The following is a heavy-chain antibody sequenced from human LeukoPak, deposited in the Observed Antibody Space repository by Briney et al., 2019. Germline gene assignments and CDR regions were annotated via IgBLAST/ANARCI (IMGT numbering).Heavy chain of an antibody. D-gene: IGHD3-10*01. Sequence: GASVTVSCKSSGYTFTSYDINWVREANGQGLEWMGWMNTNSGNTGSAQKFQGRVTMTRNTSKSTAYVYLSSLRSEDTAVSYCARGGSMVRGVIEDYWGQGTLVTVPT. V-gene: IGHV1-8*01. CDR1: GYTFTSYD. CDR3: ARGGSMVRGVIEDY. J-gene: IGHJ4*02. CDR2: MNTNSGNT.